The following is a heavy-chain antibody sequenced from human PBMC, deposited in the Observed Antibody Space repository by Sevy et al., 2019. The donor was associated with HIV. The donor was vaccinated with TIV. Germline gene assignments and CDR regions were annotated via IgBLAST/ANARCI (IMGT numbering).Heavy chain of an antibody. D-gene: IGHD3-22*01. V-gene: IGHV3-53*01. CDR3: AKEKHYDSSYAMDV. CDR2: IFSGGST. CDR1: GFTVSSNY. Sequence: GGSLRLSCAVSGFTVSSNYMTWVRQAPGKGLEWVSVIFSGGSTYYADSVKGRFTISRDNSKNTVFLQMNSLRAEDTAVYYCAKEKHYDSSYAMDVWGQGTTVTVSS. J-gene: IGHJ6*02.